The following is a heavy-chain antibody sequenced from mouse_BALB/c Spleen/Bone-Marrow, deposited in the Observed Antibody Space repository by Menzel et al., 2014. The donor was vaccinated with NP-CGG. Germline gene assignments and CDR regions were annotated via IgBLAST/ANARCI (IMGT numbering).Heavy chain of an antibody. CDR1: GYSFTSYW. CDR2: IYPGNSDT. D-gene: IGHD1-1*01. V-gene: IGHV1-5*01. CDR3: ERGLRWCFDV. J-gene: IGHJ1*01. Sequence: DVKLVESGTVLARPGASVKMSCKASGYSFTSYWMHWVKERPGQGLEWIGAIYPGNSDTSYNQKFKGKAKLTAVTSASTAYMELSSLANEDSAVYYCERGLRWCFDVWGAGTTVTVSS.